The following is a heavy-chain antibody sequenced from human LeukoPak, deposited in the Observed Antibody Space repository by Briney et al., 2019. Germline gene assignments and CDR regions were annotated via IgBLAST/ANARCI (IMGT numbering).Heavy chain of an antibody. J-gene: IGHJ3*02. D-gene: IGHD3-22*01. Sequence: SVKVSCKASGGTFSSYAISWVRQAPGQGLEWMGRIIPILGIANYAQKFRGRVTITADKSTSTAYMELSSLRSEDTAVYYCARSYDSSGXDAFDIWGQGTMVTVSS. CDR2: IIPILGIA. CDR1: GGTFSSYA. V-gene: IGHV1-69*04. CDR3: ARSYDSSGXDAFDI.